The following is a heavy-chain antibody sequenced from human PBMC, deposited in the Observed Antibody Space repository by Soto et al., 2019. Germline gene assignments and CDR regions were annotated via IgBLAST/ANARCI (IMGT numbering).Heavy chain of an antibody. Sequence: SETLSLTCTVSGGSISSSSYYWGWIRQPPGKGLEWIGSIYYSGSTYYNPSLKSRVTISVDTSKNQFSLKLSSVTAADTAVYYCAKQTTGTTNAIPFDPWGQGTLVTVS. J-gene: IGHJ5*02. V-gene: IGHV4-39*01. D-gene: IGHD1-1*01. CDR3: AKQTTGTTNAIPFDP. CDR1: GGSISSSSYY. CDR2: IYYSGST.